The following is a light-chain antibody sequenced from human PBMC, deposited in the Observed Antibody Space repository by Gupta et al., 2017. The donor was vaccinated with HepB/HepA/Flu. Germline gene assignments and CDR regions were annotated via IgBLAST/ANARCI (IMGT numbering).Light chain of an antibody. J-gene: IGLJ1*01. Sequence: QSALTQPASVCGSPGQCITLFCAGTSSDVGGDNYFSWYQQHPGPAPKLMIYDVSNRPPGVSNRFAGSNSGTTASLTTSGLQAEDDADYYCSSYTSSSTPYVFGTGTKVTVL. CDR3: SSYTSSSTPYV. V-gene: IGLV2-14*01. CDR2: DVS. CDR1: SSDVGGDNY.